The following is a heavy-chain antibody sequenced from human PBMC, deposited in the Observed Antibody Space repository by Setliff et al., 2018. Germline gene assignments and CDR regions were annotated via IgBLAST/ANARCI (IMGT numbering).Heavy chain of an antibody. J-gene: IGHJ4*02. D-gene: IGHD2-8*01. V-gene: IGHV3-30*02. CDR3: AKVKKPLIRGSGFDY. CDR2: VRFDGSYK. CDR1: GITFTSYA. Sequence: GGSLRLSCVASGITFTSYAMSWVRQAPGKGLDWVASVRFDGSYKVYADSVKGRFTISRDNSENTLFLQMTSLRPEDTGIYYCAKVKKPLIRGSGFDYWGRGTLVTVSS.